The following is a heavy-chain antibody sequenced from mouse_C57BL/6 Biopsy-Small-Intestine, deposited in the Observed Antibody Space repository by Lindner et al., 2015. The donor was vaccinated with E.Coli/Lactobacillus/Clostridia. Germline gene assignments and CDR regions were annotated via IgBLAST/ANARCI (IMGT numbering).Heavy chain of an antibody. CDR2: IYPGDGDT. CDR1: GYAFSSSW. J-gene: IGHJ4*01. Sequence: QLQESGPELVKPGASVKISCKASGYAFSSSWVNWVKQRPGKGLEWIGRIYPGDGDTNYNGKFKGKATLTADKSSSTAYMQLSSLTSEDSAVYFCARLGSSPYAMDYWGQGTSVTVSS. D-gene: IGHD1-1*01. CDR3: ARLGSSPYAMDY. V-gene: IGHV1-82*01.